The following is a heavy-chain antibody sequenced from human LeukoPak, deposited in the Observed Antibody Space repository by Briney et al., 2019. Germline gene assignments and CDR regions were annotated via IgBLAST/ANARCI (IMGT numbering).Heavy chain of an antibody. J-gene: IGHJ6*02. CDR2: INPSGGST. D-gene: IGHD2-2*01. Sequence: ASVKVSCKASGYTFTSYYMHWVRQAPGQGLEWMGIINPSGGSTSYAQKFQGRVTMTRDTSTSTVYMELSSLRSEDTAVYYCASDQAVPPLDYYYYYGMDVWGRGTTVTVSS. CDR3: ASDQAVPPLDYYYYYGMDV. V-gene: IGHV1-46*01. CDR1: GYTFTSYY.